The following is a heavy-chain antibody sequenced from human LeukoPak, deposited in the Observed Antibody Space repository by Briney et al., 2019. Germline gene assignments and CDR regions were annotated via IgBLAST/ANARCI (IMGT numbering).Heavy chain of an antibody. Sequence: PGGSLRLPCAASGFTFSSYEMNWVRQAPGKGLEWVSYISSSGTTIYYADSVKGRYTISRDNAKNSLYLQMNSLRAEDTAVYYCARPDGDYYYGSGSYFHYWGQGTLVTVSS. CDR2: ISSSGTTI. CDR1: GFTFSSYE. V-gene: IGHV3-48*03. J-gene: IGHJ4*02. CDR3: ARPDGDYYYGSGSYFHY. D-gene: IGHD3-10*01.